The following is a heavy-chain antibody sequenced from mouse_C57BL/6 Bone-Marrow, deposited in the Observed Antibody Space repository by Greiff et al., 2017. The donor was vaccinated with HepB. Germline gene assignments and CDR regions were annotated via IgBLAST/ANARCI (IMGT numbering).Heavy chain of an antibody. Sequence: VQLKESGAELARPGASVKLSCKASGYTFTSYGISWVKQRTGQGLEWIGEIYPRSGNTYYNEKFKGKATLTADKSSSTAYMELRSLTSEDSAVYFCARHGSSPRYWGQGTTLTVSS. CDR2: IYPRSGNT. D-gene: IGHD1-1*01. V-gene: IGHV1-81*01. CDR3: ARHGSSPRY. CDR1: GYTFTSYG. J-gene: IGHJ2*01.